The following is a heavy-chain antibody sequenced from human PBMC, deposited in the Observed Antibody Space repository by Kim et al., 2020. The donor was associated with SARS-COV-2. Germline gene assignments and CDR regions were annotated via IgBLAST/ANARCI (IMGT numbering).Heavy chain of an antibody. V-gene: IGHV1-18*01. CDR2: GNT. CDR3: ARDRGVLYY. D-gene: IGHD2-15*01. Sequence: GNTNYAQKLQGRVTMTTDTSTSTAYIELRSLRSDDTAVYYCARDRGVLYYWGQGTLVTVSS. J-gene: IGHJ4*02.